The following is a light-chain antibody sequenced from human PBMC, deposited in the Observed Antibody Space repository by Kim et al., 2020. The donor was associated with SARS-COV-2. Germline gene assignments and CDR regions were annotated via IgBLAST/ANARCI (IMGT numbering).Light chain of an antibody. J-gene: IGLJ1*01. CDR2: EVN. V-gene: IGLV6-57*03. CDR1: SGSIASNY. Sequence: GKTVTVACTRSSGSIASNYGQWYPQRPGSAPTTVIYEVNQGPSGVPDRFSGSIDSSSNSASLTISGLKTEDETDYYCQSYNISNSVFGTGTKVTVL. CDR3: QSYNISNSV.